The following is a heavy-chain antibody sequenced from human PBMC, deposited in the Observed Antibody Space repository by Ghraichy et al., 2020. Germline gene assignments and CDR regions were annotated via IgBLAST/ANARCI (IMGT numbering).Heavy chain of an antibody. CDR1: GGTFSSYA. CDR2: IIPIFGTA. Sequence: SVKVSCKASGGTFSSYAISWVRQAPGQGLEWMGGIIPIFGTANYAQKFQGRVTITADESTSTGYMELSSLRSEDTAGYYCASSRPYNWNYGDYDYYMDVWGKGTTVHVPS. J-gene: IGHJ6*03. V-gene: IGHV1-69*13. D-gene: IGHD1-7*01. CDR3: ASSRPYNWNYGDYDYYMDV.